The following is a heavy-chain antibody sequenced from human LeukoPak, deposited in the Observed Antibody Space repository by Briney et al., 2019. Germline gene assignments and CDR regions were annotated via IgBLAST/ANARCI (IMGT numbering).Heavy chain of an antibody. CDR3: ARAKDIVVVPAAFYFDY. CDR2: INPNSGGT. CDR1: GGTFSSYA. D-gene: IGHD2-2*01. Sequence: GASVKVSCKASGGTFSSYAISWVRQAPGQGLEWMGWINPNSGGTNYAQKFQGRVTMTRDTSISTAYMELSRLRSDDTAVYYCARAKDIVVVPAAFYFDYWGQGTLVTVSS. V-gene: IGHV1-2*02. J-gene: IGHJ4*02.